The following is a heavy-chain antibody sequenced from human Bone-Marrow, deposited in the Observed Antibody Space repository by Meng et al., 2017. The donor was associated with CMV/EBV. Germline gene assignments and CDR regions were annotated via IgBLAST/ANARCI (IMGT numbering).Heavy chain of an antibody. Sequence: CGGSFNSGDATWSWISQHPGKGLEWIGHIYYSGSDYNTYINPSLRGRISISVDTSKNHLSLMLNSVTAADTAVYFCARGHILEWFDPWGRGTLVTVSS. CDR3: ARGHILEWFDP. J-gene: IGHJ5*02. CDR2: IYYSGSDYNT. D-gene: IGHD3-3*02. V-gene: IGHV4-30-4*05. CDR1: GGSFNSGDAT.